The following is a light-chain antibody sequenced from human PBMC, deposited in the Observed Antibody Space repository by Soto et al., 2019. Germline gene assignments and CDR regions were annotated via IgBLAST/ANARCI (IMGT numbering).Light chain of an antibody. V-gene: IGKV1-27*01. J-gene: IGKJ4*01. CDR1: QGLSSD. CDR3: QKYNSVPLT. CDR2: DAS. Sequence: DLQMTQSPSSLSASVGDRVTITCRASQGLSSDLAWYQQKPGKVPKLLIYDASTLQSGVPSRFSGSGSGTDFTLTISSLQPEDVATYYCQKYNSVPLTFGGGTKVEIK.